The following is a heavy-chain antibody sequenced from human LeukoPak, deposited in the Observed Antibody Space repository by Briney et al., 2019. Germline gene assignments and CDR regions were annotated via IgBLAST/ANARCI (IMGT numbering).Heavy chain of an antibody. CDR2: IKSDGST. V-gene: IGHV3-74*01. CDR1: GFTFSSYW. CDR3: TRAITYFYGSVTYDWFDS. D-gene: IGHD3-10*01. J-gene: IGHJ5*01. Sequence: GGSLRLSCAASGFTFSSYWTHWVRQTPGKGLMWVARIKSDGSTIYADSVQGRFTISRDNAKNMVYLQMNSLRADDTDIYYCTRAITYFYGSVTYDWFDSWGQGTRVTVSS.